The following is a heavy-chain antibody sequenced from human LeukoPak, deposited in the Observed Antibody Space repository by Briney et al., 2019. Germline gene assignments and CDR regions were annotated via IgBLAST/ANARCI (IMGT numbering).Heavy chain of an antibody. J-gene: IGHJ3*02. Sequence: GASVKVSCKASGYTFTGCYMHWVRQAPGQGDEWMGWINPNSGGTNYAQKFQGRVTMTRDTSISTAYMELSRLRSDDTAVYYCAGGGITIFEPQKSFDIWGQGTMVTVSS. CDR3: AGGGITIFEPQKSFDI. CDR2: INPNSGGT. CDR1: GYTFTGCY. V-gene: IGHV1-2*02. D-gene: IGHD3-3*01.